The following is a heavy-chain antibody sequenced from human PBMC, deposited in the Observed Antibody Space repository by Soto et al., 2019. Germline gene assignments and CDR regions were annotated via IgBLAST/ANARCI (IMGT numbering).Heavy chain of an antibody. J-gene: IGHJ4*02. Sequence: EVQLVESGGGLVKPGGSLRLSCAASGFTFSNAWMSWVRQAPGKGLEWVGRIKSKTDGGTTDYAAHVKGGFSISRDDSKNTLYLQMNSLKTEDTAVYYCTTERRGYSGYDPVGLLFDDWGQGTLVTVSS. CDR1: GFTFSNAW. V-gene: IGHV3-15*01. D-gene: IGHD5-12*01. CDR2: IKSKTDGGTT. CDR3: TTERRGYSGYDPVGLLFDD.